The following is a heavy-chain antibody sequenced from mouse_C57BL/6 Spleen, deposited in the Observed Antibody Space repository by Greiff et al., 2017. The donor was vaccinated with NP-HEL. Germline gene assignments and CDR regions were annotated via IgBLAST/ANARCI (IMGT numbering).Heavy chain of an antibody. J-gene: IGHJ3*01. Sequence: VQLQQSGPGLVQPSQSLSITCTVSGFSLTSYGVHWVRQSPGKGLEWLGVIWSGGSTDYNAAFISRLSISKDNSKSQVFFKMNSLQADDTAIYYCASIYYYGSSPAWFAYWGQGTLVTVSA. CDR2: IWSGGST. V-gene: IGHV2-2*01. D-gene: IGHD1-1*01. CDR3: ASIYYYGSSPAWFAY. CDR1: GFSLTSYG.